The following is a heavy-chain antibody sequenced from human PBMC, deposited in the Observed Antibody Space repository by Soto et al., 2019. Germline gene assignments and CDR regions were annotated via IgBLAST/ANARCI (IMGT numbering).Heavy chain of an antibody. D-gene: IGHD2-8*01. CDR3: ARVGLTRYYLHDY. J-gene: IGHJ4*02. Sequence: SETLSLTCTVSGGSISSGGYYWSWIRQHPGKGLEWIGYIYYSGSTYYNPSLKSRVTISVDTSKNQFSLKPSSVTAADTAVYYCARVGLTRYYLHDYWGQGTLVTVSS. CDR2: IYYSGST. CDR1: GGSISSGGYY. V-gene: IGHV4-31*03.